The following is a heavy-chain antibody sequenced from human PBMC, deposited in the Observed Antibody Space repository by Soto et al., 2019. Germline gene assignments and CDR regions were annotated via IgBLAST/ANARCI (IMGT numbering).Heavy chain of an antibody. CDR1: GYTFTSYD. J-gene: IGHJ5*02. V-gene: IGHV1-8*01. CDR3: ARGAAVAGTPNWFDP. CDR2: MNPNSGNT. Sequence: QVQLVQSGAEVKKPGASVKVSCKASGYTFTSYDINWVRQATGQGLEWMGWMNPNSGNTGYAQNFQRRVTMTRNTSISTAYMELSSLRSEDSAVYYCARGAAVAGTPNWFDPWGQGTLVTVSS. D-gene: IGHD6-19*01.